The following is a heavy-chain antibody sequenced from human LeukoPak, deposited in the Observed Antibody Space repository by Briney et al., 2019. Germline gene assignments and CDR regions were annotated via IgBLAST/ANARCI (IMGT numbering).Heavy chain of an antibody. CDR2: MNPNSGNT. D-gene: IGHD5-18*01. CDR1: GYSFTSYD. CDR3: ATRPIYSYGLDY. V-gene: IGHV1-8*01. Sequence: GASVKVSCKASGYSFTSYDINWVRQATGQGLEWMGWMNPNSGNTGYAQKFQGRVTMTRNTSISTAYMELSSLRSEDTAVYYCATRPIYSYGLDYWGRGTLVTVSS. J-gene: IGHJ4*02.